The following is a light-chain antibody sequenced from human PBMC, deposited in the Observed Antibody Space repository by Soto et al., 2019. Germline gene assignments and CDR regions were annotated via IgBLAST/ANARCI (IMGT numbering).Light chain of an antibody. CDR2: DAS. CDR3: QQYGGSLPIT. V-gene: IGKV3-11*01. J-gene: IGKJ5*01. CDR1: QSVSSY. Sequence: EIVLTQSPATLSLSPGERATLSCRASQSVSSYLAWYQQKPGQAPRLLIYDASNRATGIPARFGGSGSGTDFTLTISSLEPEDFAVYYCQQYGGSLPITFGQGTRLEIK.